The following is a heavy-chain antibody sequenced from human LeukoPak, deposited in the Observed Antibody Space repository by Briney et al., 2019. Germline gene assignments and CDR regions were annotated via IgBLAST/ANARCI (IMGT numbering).Heavy chain of an antibody. CDR3: ATLGGYSYGSDY. D-gene: IGHD5-18*01. CDR1: GGSFSGYY. J-gene: IGHJ4*02. Sequence: SETLSLTCAVYGGSFSGYYWSWIRQPPGKGLEWIGEINYTGSTNYNPSLKSRVTISVDTSKNQFSLRLSSVTAADTAVYYCATLGGYSYGSDYWGQGTLVTVSS. CDR2: INYTGST. V-gene: IGHV4-34*01.